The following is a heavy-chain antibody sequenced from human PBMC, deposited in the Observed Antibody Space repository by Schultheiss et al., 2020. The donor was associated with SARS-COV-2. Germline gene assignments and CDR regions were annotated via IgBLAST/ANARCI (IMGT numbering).Heavy chain of an antibody. CDR3: AKSHYYDSSGYYYHFDY. D-gene: IGHD3-22*01. CDR2: ISGTDDDT. Sequence: GGSLRLSCAASGFTFSNYAMSWVRQAPGKRLEWVSSISGTDDDTYYADSVTGRFALSSDSSKNTLYLQINNLRADDTALYYCAKSHYYDSSGYYYHFDYWGQGTLVTVSS. J-gene: IGHJ4*02. V-gene: IGHV3-23*01. CDR1: GFTFSNYA.